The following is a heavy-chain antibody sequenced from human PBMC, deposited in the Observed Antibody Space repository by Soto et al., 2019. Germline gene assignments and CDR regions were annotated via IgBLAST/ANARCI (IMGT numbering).Heavy chain of an antibody. J-gene: IGHJ4*02. V-gene: IGHV3-30*18. Sequence: PGRSLRLSCVASGFTFITYGMHWVRQAPGKGLEWVAIITYDGSDKHYADSVKGRFTISRDNSKNTLYLQMNSLTTEDTAVYYCAKDQPAVALWGQGNLVTVS. CDR2: ITYDGSDK. CDR1: GFTFITYG. CDR3: AKDQPAVAL.